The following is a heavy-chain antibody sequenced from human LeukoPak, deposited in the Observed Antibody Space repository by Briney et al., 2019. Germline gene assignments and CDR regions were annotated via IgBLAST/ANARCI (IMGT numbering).Heavy chain of an antibody. D-gene: IGHD3-10*01. Sequence: ASVKVSCKASGYTFSDYYIHWVRQAPGQGLEWMGWINPNSGDTNYAQKFQGRVTMTRDTSISTAYMELSRLRSDDTAVYYCARGLGWFGGGTSNWFDPWGQGTLVTVSS. CDR1: GYTFSDYY. CDR3: ARGLGWFGGGTSNWFDP. V-gene: IGHV1-2*02. J-gene: IGHJ5*02. CDR2: INPNSGDT.